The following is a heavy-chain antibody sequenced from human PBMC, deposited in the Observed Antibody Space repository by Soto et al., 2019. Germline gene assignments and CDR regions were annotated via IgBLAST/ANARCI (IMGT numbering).Heavy chain of an antibody. CDR1: GFTFSSYS. V-gene: IGHV3-23*01. CDR2: ITGSGVST. Sequence: PGGSLRLSCAASGFTFSSYSINWVRQAPWKGLEWVSVITGSGVSTKYADSVKGRFTISSDNSKNTLYLQMNRLRAEDTAVYYCAKRYWASVLGNTVGPGGFDCWGHATLVTVS. J-gene: IGHJ4*01. D-gene: IGHD2-15*01. CDR3: AKRYWASVLGNTVGPGGFDC.